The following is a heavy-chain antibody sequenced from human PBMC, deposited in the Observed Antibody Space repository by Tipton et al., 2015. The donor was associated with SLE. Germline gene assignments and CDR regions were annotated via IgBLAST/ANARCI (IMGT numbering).Heavy chain of an antibody. CDR2: ISYSGRT. J-gene: IGHJ6*03. V-gene: IGHV4-39*07. CDR1: GGSIRDYP. D-gene: IGHD2-2*01. Sequence: TLSLTCSVSGGSIRDYPYRKGLEWIGSISYSGRTYYNPSLKSRVTISHDTSKDQFSLKVTSVTAADTAVYYCAREGCSSTSCYGYYYMDVWGKGTTVTVSS. CDR3: AREGCSSTSCYGYYYMDV.